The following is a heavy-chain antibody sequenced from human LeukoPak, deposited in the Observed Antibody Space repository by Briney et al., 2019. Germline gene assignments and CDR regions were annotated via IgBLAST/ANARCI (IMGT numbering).Heavy chain of an antibody. V-gene: IGHV4-31*03. CDR1: GGSISSGGYY. Sequence: SQTLSLTCTVSGGSISSGGYYWSWIRQHSGKGLEWIGYIYYSGSTYYNPSLKSRVTISVDTSKNQFSLKLSSVTAADTAVYCCASTPHCGGDCYSCGWFDPWGQGTLVTVSS. J-gene: IGHJ5*02. CDR3: ASTPHCGGDCYSCGWFDP. D-gene: IGHD2-21*02. CDR2: IYYSGST.